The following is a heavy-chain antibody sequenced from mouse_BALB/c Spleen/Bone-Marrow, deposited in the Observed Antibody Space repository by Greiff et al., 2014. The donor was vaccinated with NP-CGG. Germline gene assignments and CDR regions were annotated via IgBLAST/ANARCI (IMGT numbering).Heavy chain of an antibody. CDR3: ARAYGNYAFAY. Sequence: VQLKESGPGLVKPSQSLSLTCTLTGYSITSDYAWNWIRQFLGDKLEWMGYISYSGTTNYNPSLKSRISITRDTSKNQFFLQLNSVTAEDTATYYCARAYGNYAFAYWGQGTLVTVSA. CDR1: GYSITSDYA. CDR2: ISYSGTT. J-gene: IGHJ3*01. V-gene: IGHV3-2*02. D-gene: IGHD2-1*01.